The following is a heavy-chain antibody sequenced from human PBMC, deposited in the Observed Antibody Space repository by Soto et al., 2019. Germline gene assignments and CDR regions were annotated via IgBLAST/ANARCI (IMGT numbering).Heavy chain of an antibody. Sequence: QVQLQELGPGLVKPSGTLSLTCAVSGDSISSDKWWSWVRQPPGKGLEWIGEIHHSGRTNYNPSLKRRGTRLGEKSKNQVSLELSSMTAADTAVYYCARGGDWQFDYWGQGTLVTVSS. CDR3: ARGGDWQFDY. CDR1: GDSISSDKW. V-gene: IGHV4-4*02. J-gene: IGHJ4*02. CDR2: IHHSGRT. D-gene: IGHD2-21*02.